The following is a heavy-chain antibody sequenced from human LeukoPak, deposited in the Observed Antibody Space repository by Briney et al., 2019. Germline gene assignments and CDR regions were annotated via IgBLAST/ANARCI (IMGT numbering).Heavy chain of an antibody. CDR1: GFTFSGYW. CDR2: INSDGSST. J-gene: IGHJ4*02. D-gene: IGHD3-10*01. CDR3: ARDFNYGQDLLDY. V-gene: IGHV3-74*01. Sequence: GGSLRLSCAASGFTFSGYWMDWVRQAPGKGLVWVSRINSDGSSTSYADSVKGRFTISRDNAKNTLYLQMNSLRAEDTAVYYCARDFNYGQDLLDYWGQGTLVTVSS.